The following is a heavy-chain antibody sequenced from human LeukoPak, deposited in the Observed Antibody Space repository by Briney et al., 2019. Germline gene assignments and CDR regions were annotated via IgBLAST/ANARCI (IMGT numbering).Heavy chain of an antibody. D-gene: IGHD3-22*01. CDR2: IYTSGSP. CDR3: ARDIEYYDSSGFPTYYFDY. J-gene: IGHJ4*02. V-gene: IGHV4-4*07. CDR1: GGSISSYY. Sequence: SSESLSLTCTVSGGSISSYYWSWIRQPAGKGLEWLGRIYTSGSPNSNPSLKSRVTLSVETSKNQFPLKLSSVTAADTAVYYCARDIEYYDSSGFPTYYFDYWGQGTLVTVSS.